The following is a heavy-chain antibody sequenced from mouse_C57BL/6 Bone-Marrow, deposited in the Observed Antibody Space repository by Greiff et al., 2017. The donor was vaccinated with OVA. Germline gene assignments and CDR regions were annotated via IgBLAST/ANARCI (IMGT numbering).Heavy chain of an antibody. J-gene: IGHJ2*01. D-gene: IGHD1-2*01. CDR3: ARGRVLRPGLYFDY. V-gene: IGHV1-63*01. Sequence: VQLQQSGAELVRPGTSVKMSCKASGYTFTNYWIGWAKQRPGHGLEWIGDIYPGGGYTNYNEKFKGKATLTADKSSSTAYMQFSSLTSEDSAIYYGARGRVLRPGLYFDYWGQGTTLTVSS. CDR2: IYPGGGYT. CDR1: GYTFTNYW.